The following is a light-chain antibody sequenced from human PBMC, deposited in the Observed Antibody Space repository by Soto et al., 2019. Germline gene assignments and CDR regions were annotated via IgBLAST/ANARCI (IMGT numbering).Light chain of an antibody. CDR1: QSVRGSS. Sequence: EVVLTQSRGTLSLSPGEGATLSCRASQSVRGSSFAWYQQKPGQAPRLLIYSVSSRATGIPDRFSGSGSGTDFTLTISRLEPEDFAVYSCQQYGALPVTFGPGTKVDIK. CDR3: QQYGALPVT. CDR2: SVS. J-gene: IGKJ3*01. V-gene: IGKV3-20*01.